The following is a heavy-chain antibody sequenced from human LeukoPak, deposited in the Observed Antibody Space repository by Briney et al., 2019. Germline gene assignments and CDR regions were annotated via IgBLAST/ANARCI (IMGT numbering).Heavy chain of an antibody. J-gene: IGHJ6*03. Sequence: PSETLSLTCTVSGGSISSYYWSWIRQPPGKGLEWIGYIYYSGSTNYNPSLKSRVTISVDTSKNQFSLKLSSVTAADTAVYYCARTTEAHSWRTRYYDYYMDVWGKGTTVSVSS. D-gene: IGHD6-13*01. CDR2: IYYSGST. V-gene: IGHV4-59*01. CDR3: ARTTEAHSWRTRYYDYYMDV. CDR1: GGSISSYY.